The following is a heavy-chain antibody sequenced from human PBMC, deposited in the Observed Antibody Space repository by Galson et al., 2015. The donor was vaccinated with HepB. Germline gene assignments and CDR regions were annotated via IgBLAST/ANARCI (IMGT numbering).Heavy chain of an antibody. CDR3: ARNPSSYDYYNMDV. CDR2: ISAGSTTI. Sequence: SLRLSCAASGVTIPSYSMNWVRKAPGKGLEWLAYISAGSTTIYYADSVNGRFTISRDNAKNFLYLHMNSLRGEDTAVYYCARNPSSYDYYNMDVWGHGTTVTVSS. J-gene: IGHJ6*02. CDR1: GVTIPSYS. V-gene: IGHV3-48*01.